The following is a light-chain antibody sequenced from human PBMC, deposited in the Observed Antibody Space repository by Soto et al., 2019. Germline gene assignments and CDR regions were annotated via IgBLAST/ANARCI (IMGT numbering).Light chain of an antibody. Sequence: DIPMTQSPSSLFASVGDRVTVTCRASQSINIYLNWYQQNPGKAPTLLIYGASSLQSGVPSRFSGGGSRTDFTLTISALQPEDFASYYCQQSYRSPYTLGQGTKLEI. CDR2: GAS. J-gene: IGKJ2*01. CDR1: QSINIY. CDR3: QQSYRSPYT. V-gene: IGKV1-39*01.